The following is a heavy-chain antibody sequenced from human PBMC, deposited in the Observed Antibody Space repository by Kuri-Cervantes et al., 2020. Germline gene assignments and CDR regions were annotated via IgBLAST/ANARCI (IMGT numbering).Heavy chain of an antibody. Sequence: GGSLRLSCAASGFTFSRYWMHWVRQAPGKGLVWVSRINSDGSSTSYADSVKGRFTISRDNAKNTLYLQMNSLRAEDTAVYYCARHEYGDFYFDYWGQGTLVTVSS. CDR3: ARHEYGDFYFDY. CDR2: INSDGSST. D-gene: IGHD4-17*01. V-gene: IGHV3-74*01. J-gene: IGHJ4*02. CDR1: GFTFSRYW.